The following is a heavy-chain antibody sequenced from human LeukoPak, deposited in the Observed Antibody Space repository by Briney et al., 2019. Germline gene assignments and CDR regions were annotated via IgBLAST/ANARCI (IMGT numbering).Heavy chain of an antibody. CDR3: ATARYDSSGYRFDY. CDR2: IYYSGST. J-gene: IGHJ4*02. CDR1: GGSISSYY. D-gene: IGHD3-22*01. V-gene: IGHV4-59*01. Sequence: SETLSLTCTVSGGSISSYYWSWIRQPPGKGLEWIGYIYYSGSTNYNPSLKSRVTISVDTSKNQSSLKLSSVTAADTAVYYCATARYDSSGYRFDYWGQGTLVTVSS.